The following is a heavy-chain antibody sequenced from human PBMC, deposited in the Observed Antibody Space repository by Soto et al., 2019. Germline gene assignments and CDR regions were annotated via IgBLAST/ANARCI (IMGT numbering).Heavy chain of an antibody. V-gene: IGHV4-59*01. J-gene: IGHJ5*02. CDR1: GGSISSYY. D-gene: IGHD6-13*01. Sequence: PSETLSLTCTVSGGSISSYYWSWIRQPPGKGLEWIGYIYYSGSTNYNPSLKSRVTISVDTSKNQFSLKLSSVTAADTAVYYCARDLRIAAAGSNWFDPWGQGTLVTVSS. CDR3: ARDLRIAAAGSNWFDP. CDR2: IYYSGST.